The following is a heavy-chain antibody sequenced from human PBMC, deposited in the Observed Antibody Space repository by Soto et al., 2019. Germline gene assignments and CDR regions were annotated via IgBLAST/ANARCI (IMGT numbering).Heavy chain of an antibody. CDR2: ISYDGSNK. V-gene: IGHV3-30-3*01. J-gene: IGHJ4*02. Sequence: GGSLRLSCAASGFAFSSYAMTWVRQAPGKGLEWVAVISYDGSNKYYADSVKGRFTISRDNSKNTLYLQMDSLRAEDTAVYYCGSIADDWGQGTLVTVSS. D-gene: IGHD6-13*01. CDR3: GSIADD. CDR1: GFAFSSYA.